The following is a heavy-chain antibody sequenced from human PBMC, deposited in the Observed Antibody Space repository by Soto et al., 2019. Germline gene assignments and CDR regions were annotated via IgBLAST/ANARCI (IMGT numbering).Heavy chain of an antibody. CDR3: ARAITMVRGVIGYYYYYGMDV. V-gene: IGHV4-34*01. J-gene: IGHJ6*02. D-gene: IGHD3-10*01. CDR1: GGSFSGYY. CDR2: INHSGST. Sequence: ASETLSLTCAVYGGSFSGYYWSWIRQPPGKGLEWIGEINHSGSTNYNPSLKSRVTISVDTSKNQFSLKLSSVTAADTAVYYCARAITMVRGVIGYYYYYGMDVWGQGTTVTVSS.